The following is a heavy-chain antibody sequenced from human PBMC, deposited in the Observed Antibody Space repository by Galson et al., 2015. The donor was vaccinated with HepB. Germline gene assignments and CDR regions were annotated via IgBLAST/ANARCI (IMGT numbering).Heavy chain of an antibody. CDR3: TRDRHGYYGMDV. CDR2: IRSKPYGGTT. Sequence: SLRLSCAASGFTFGDYAMSWVRQAPGKGLEWVGFIRSKPYGGTTEYAASVKGRLTISRDDSKSIAYLQMNSLKTEDTAVYYCTRDRHGYYGMDVWGQGTTVTVSS. V-gene: IGHV3-49*04. CDR1: GFTFGDYA. J-gene: IGHJ6*02.